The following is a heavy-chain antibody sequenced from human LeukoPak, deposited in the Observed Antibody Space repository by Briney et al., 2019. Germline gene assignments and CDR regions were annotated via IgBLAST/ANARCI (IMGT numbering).Heavy chain of an antibody. CDR3: ARGRRFLEWLPFYYMDV. D-gene: IGHD3-3*01. J-gene: IGHJ6*03. CDR2: IYYSGST. Sequence: KPSETLSLTCTVSGGSISSSSYYWGWIRQPPGKGLEWIGSIYYSGSTYYNPSLKSRVTISVDTSKNQFSLKLSSVTAADTAVYYCARGRRFLEWLPFYYMDVWGKGTTVTVSS. CDR1: GGSISSSSYY. V-gene: IGHV4-39*07.